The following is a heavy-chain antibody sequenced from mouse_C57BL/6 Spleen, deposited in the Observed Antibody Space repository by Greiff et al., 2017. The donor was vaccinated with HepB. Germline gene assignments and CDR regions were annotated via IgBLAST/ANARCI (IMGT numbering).Heavy chain of an antibody. CDR2: INPSTGGT. CDR1: GYSFTGYY. V-gene: IGHV1-42*01. D-gene: IGHD1-1*01. J-gene: IGHJ3*01. Sequence: EVQLQQSRPELVKPGASVKISCKASGYSFTGYYMNWVKQSPEKSLEWIGEINPSTGGTTYNQKFKAKATLTVDKSSSTAYMQLKSLTSEDSAVYYCARNLYGSSSWFAYWGQGTLVTVSA. CDR3: ARNLYGSSSWFAY.